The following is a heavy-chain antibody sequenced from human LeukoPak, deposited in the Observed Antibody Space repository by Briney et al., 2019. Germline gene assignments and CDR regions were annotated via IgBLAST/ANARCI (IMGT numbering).Heavy chain of an antibody. J-gene: IGHJ6*02. V-gene: IGHV3-48*01. CDR2: ISSSSSTI. CDR1: GFTFSSYS. D-gene: IGHD3-3*01. CDR3: ARFWDYDFWSGYSDYYYYGMDV. Sequence: GGSLRLSCAASGFTFSSYSMNWVRQAPGKGLEWVSYISSSSSTIYYADSVKGRFTISRDNAKNSLYLQMNSLRAEDTAVYYCARFWDYDFWSGYSDYYYYGMDVWGQGTTVTVSS.